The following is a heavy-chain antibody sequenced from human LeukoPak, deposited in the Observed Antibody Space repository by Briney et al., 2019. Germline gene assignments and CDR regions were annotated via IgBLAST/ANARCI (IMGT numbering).Heavy chain of an antibody. J-gene: IGHJ5*02. CDR2: IKGKTDVETT. CDR1: GISLSNAR. Sequence: PGGSLRLSCTASGISLSNARISWVRRAPGGALVWVGRIKGKTDVETTDYAAPVKGRFTISRDDSKNTVYLQMNSLKTEDTAVYYCTTDYGEYCSGTTCYKGSWGQGTLVTVSS. CDR3: TTDYGEYCSGTTCYKGS. D-gene: IGHD2-2*02. V-gene: IGHV3-15*01.